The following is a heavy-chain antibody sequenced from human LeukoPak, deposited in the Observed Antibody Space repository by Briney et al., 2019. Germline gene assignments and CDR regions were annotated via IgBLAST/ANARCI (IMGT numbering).Heavy chain of an antibody. J-gene: IGHJ4*02. CDR1: GYTFTSYD. V-gene: IGHV1-8*01. CDR2: MNPNSGNT. Sequence: ASVKVSCKASGYTFTSYDINWVRQATGQGLEWMGWMNPNSGNTGYAQKFQGRVTMTRNTSISTAYMELSSLRSEDTAVYYCARAPFTYYYDSSGTRVDYWGQGTLVTVSS. D-gene: IGHD3-22*01. CDR3: ARAPFTYYYDSSGTRVDY.